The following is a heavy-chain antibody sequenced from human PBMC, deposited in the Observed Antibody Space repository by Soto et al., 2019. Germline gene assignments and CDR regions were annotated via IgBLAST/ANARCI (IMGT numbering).Heavy chain of an antibody. CDR3: TRASVESPTTRGRYLQH. CDR2: IYSSGST. J-gene: IGHJ1*01. Sequence: PSETLSLTCTVSGGSFSSNTYSWACIRQSPGKGLEWIGTIYSSGSTYYNPSLKSRVTMSGDTSKNQYSLKLTSVTAADTAVYYCTRASVESPTTRGRYLQHWGQGTLVTVSS. V-gene: IGHV4-39*01. CDR1: GGSFSSNTYS. D-gene: IGHD1-26*01.